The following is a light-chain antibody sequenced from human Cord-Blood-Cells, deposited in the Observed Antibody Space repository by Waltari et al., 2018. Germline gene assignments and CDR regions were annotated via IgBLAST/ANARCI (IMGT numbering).Light chain of an antibody. V-gene: IGKV3-15*01. CDR2: GAS. CDR3: QQYNNWPLYS. J-gene: IGKJ2*03. CDR1: QSVSSN. Sequence: EIVMTQSPATLSVSPGERATLSFRDSQSVSSNLAWYQQKPGQAPRLLIYGASTRATGIPARFSGSGSGTEFTLTISSLQSEDFAVYYCQQYNNWPLYSFGQGTKLEIK.